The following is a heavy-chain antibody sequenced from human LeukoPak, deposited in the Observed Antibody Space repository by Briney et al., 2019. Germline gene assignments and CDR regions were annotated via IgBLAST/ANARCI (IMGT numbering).Heavy chain of an antibody. Sequence: GSVKVSCKASGYTFTAYYMHWVRQAPGQGLEWMGWINSNSGGTNYAQKFQGRVTMTRDTSISTAYMELSRLRSDDTAVYYCARDRVVVPAAFDYWGQGTLVTVSS. V-gene: IGHV1-2*02. CDR1: GYTFTAYY. J-gene: IGHJ4*02. CDR3: ARDRVVVPAAFDY. CDR2: INSNSGGT. D-gene: IGHD2-2*01.